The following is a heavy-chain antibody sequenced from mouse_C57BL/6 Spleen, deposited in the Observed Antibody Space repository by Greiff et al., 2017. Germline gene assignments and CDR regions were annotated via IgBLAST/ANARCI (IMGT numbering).Heavy chain of an antibody. Sequence: VQLQQSGAELMKPGASVKLSCKATGYTFTGYWIEWVKQRPGHGLEWIGEILPGSGSTNYNEKFKGKATFTADTSSNTAYMQLSSLTTEDSAIYYCARGGIYYDDDEGDYYAMDYWGQGTSVTVSS. V-gene: IGHV1-9*01. D-gene: IGHD2-4*01. J-gene: IGHJ4*01. CDR3: ARGGIYYDDDEGDYYAMDY. CDR1: GYTFTGYW. CDR2: ILPGSGST.